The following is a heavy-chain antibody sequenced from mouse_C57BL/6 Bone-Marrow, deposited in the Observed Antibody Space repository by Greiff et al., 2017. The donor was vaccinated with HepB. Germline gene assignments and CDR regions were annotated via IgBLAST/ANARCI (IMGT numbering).Heavy chain of an antibody. CDR3: TTVYINYERFAY. CDR2: IDPENGDT. CDR1: GFNIKDDY. D-gene: IGHD2-5*01. V-gene: IGHV14-4*01. J-gene: IGHJ3*01. Sequence: VQLKESGAELVRPGASVKLSCTASGFNIKDDYMHWVKQRPEQGLEWIGWIDPENGDTEYASKFQGKATITADTSSNTAYLQLSSLTSEDTAVYYCTTVYINYERFAYWGQGTLVTVSA.